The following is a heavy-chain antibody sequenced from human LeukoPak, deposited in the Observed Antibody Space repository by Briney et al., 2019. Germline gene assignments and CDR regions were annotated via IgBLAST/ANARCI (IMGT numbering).Heavy chain of an antibody. D-gene: IGHD1-26*01. CDR2: IYYSGST. V-gene: IGHV4-38-2*02. J-gene: IGHJ4*02. Sequence: SETLSLTCTVSGYSIRSGYYWGWIRQPPGKGLEWIGSIYYSGSTYYNPSLRSRVTISVDTSKNQFSLKLSSVTAADTAVYYCARVPSRLPMGATRRDFDYWGQGTLVTVSS. CDR3: ARVPSRLPMGATRRDFDY. CDR1: GYSIRSGYY.